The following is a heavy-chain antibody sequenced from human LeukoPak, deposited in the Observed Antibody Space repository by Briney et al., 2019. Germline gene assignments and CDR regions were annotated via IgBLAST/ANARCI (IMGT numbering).Heavy chain of an antibody. CDR3: ARGGVGSSWYDRGFDY. CDR2: AYFGGST. Sequence: SETLSLTCTASGGSISSSSRYWGWIRQPPGKGLECIGSAYFGGSTNYNPSLKSRVTISVDTSKNQFSLKLSSVTAADTAVYYCARGGVGSSWYDRGFDYWGQGTLVTVSS. CDR1: GGSISSSSRY. V-gene: IGHV4-39*07. J-gene: IGHJ4*02. D-gene: IGHD6-13*01.